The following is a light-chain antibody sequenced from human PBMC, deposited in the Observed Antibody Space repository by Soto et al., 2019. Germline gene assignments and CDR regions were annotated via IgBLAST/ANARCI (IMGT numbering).Light chain of an antibody. J-gene: IGKJ3*01. V-gene: IGKV1-9*01. CDR2: AAS. Sequence: DIQLTQSPSFLSASVGDRVTITCRASQGISSYLAWYQQKPGKAPKLLIYAASTLQSGVPSRFSGSGSGTEFTLTISSLQPEDLATYYCQQLNSYPLVTFGPGTKVDIK. CDR3: QQLNSYPLVT. CDR1: QGISSY.